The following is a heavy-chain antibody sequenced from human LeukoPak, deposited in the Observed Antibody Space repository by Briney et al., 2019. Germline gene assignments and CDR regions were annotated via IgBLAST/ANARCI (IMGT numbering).Heavy chain of an antibody. D-gene: IGHD3-9*01. CDR1: GYTFNNYG. Sequence: GASVKVSCKASGYTFNNYGINWVRQAPGQGLEWMGWVSSYNGDTNYAQKFRGRVTMSTDTSTSTAYMELRSLRFDDTAIYYCAKDWHILTGRNCFDPWGQGTLVTVSS. CDR2: VSSYNGDT. V-gene: IGHV1-18*01. CDR3: AKDWHILTGRNCFDP. J-gene: IGHJ5*02.